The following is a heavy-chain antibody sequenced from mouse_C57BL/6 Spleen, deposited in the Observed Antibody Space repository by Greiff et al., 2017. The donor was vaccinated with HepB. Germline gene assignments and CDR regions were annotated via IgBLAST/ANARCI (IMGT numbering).Heavy chain of an antibody. D-gene: IGHD2-3*01. CDR2: IHPRSGNT. CDR3: ATLDGTWYFDV. J-gene: IGHJ1*03. V-gene: IGHV1-81*01. CDR1: GYTFTSYG. Sequence: QVQLQQSGAELARPGASVKLSCKASGYTFTSYGISWVKQRTGQGLEWIGEIHPRSGNTYYNEKFKGKATLTADKSSSTAYMELRSLTSEDSAVYFCATLDGTWYFDVWGTGTTVTVSS.